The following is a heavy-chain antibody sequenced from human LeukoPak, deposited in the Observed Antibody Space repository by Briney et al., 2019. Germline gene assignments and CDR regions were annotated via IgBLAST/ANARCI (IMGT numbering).Heavy chain of an antibody. V-gene: IGHV3-15*01. CDR3: TTAFEYSSSSYYYYGMDV. Sequence: GGSLRLSCAASGFTFSDHYMDWVRQAPGKGLEWVGRIKSKTDGGTTDYAAPVKGRFTISRDDSKNTLYLQMNSLKTEDTAVYYCTTAFEYSSSSYYYYGMDVWGQGTTVTVSS. CDR1: GFTFSDHY. D-gene: IGHD6-6*01. J-gene: IGHJ6*02. CDR2: IKSKTDGGTT.